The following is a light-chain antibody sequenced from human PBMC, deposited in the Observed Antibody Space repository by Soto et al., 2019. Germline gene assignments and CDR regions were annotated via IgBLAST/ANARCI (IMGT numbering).Light chain of an antibody. J-gene: IGLJ3*02. Sequence: QSVLTQPPSASGTPGQRVTISCSGSSSNIGSNYVYWYQQLPGTAPKLLIYRNNQRPSGVPDRFSGSKSGTSASLAISGLRSEDEADYYCAAWDDSLSGPVFGGGPKVTVL. V-gene: IGLV1-47*01. CDR2: RNN. CDR1: SSNIGSNY. CDR3: AAWDDSLSGPV.